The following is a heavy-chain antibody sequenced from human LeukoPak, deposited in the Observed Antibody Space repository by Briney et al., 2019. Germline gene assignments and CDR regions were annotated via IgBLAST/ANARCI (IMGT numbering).Heavy chain of an antibody. CDR1: GGSFSGYY. J-gene: IGHJ4*02. D-gene: IGHD3-10*01. CDR2: INHSGST. V-gene: IGHV4-34*01. CDR3: ARARVWFGEDLDY. Sequence: SETLSLTCAVYGGSFSGYYWSWIRQPPGKGLEWIGEINHSGSTNYNPSLKSRVTISVDTSKNQFSLKLSSVTAADTAVYYCARARVWFGEDLDYWGQGTLVTVSS.